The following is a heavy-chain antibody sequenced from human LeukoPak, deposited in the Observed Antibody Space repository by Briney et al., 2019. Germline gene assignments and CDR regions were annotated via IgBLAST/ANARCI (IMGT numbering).Heavy chain of an antibody. CDR3: ARESFRGYTWIQLWHHPFDY. CDR2: INPDGGEK. Sequence: GGSLRLSCVVTGLTFRSYWVSWVRQAPGKGPEWVATINPDGGEKYYVDSVKGRFTISRDNAKNSLYLQMNSLRAEDTAVYYCARESFRGYTWIQLWHHPFDYWGQGTLVTVSS. V-gene: IGHV3-7*01. CDR1: GLTFRSYW. D-gene: IGHD5-18*01. J-gene: IGHJ4*02.